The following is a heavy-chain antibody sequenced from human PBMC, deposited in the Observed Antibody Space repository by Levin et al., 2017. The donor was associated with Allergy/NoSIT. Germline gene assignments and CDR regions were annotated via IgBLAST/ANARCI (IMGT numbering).Heavy chain of an antibody. Sequence: GGSLRLSCAASGFTVSSNYMSWVRQAPGKGLEWVSVIYSGGSTYYADSVKGRFTISRDNSKNTLYLQMNSLRAEDTAVYYCARGVAVAGGRFDYWGQGTLVTVSS. D-gene: IGHD6-19*01. J-gene: IGHJ4*02. CDR1: GFTVSSNY. CDR2: IYSGGST. CDR3: ARGVAVAGGRFDY. V-gene: IGHV3-53*01.